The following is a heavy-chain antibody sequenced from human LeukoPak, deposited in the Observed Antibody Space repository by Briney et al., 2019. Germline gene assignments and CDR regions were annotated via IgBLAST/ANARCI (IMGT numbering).Heavy chain of an antibody. CDR1: GFTFDDYA. J-gene: IGHJ4*02. CDR3: AKDMSYYGSGPDY. Sequence: ESGGSLRLSCAASGFTFDDYAMHWVRQAPGKGLEWVSGISWNSGSIGYADSVKGRFTISRDNAKNSLYLQMNSLRAEDTALYYCAKDMSYYGSGPDYWGQGTLVTVSS. CDR2: ISWNSGSI. D-gene: IGHD3-10*01. V-gene: IGHV3-9*01.